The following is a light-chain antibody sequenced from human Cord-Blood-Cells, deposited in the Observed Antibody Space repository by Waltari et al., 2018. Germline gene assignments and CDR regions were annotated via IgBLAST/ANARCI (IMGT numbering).Light chain of an antibody. Sequence: QSALTQPASVSGSPGQSITISCTGTSSDVGSYNLVSWYQQHPGKAPKLMIYEGSKRPSGVSNRVSGSKSGNTAALTISGLQAEDEADYYCCSYAGSLWVFGGGTKLTVL. CDR1: SSDVGSYNL. V-gene: IGLV2-23*01. J-gene: IGLJ3*02. CDR3: CSYAGSLWV. CDR2: EGS.